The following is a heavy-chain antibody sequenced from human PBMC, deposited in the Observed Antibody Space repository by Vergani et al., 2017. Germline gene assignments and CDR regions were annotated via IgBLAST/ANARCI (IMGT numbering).Heavy chain of an antibody. CDR2: ISSSSSYI. CDR3: ARDRVFYGDSYGMDV. Sequence: EVQLVESGGGLVKPGGSLRLTCAASGFTFSSYSMNWVRQAPGKGLEWVSSISSSSSYIYYADSVKGRFTISRDNAKNSLYLQMNSLRAEDTAVYYCARDRVFYGDSYGMDVWGQGTTVTVSS. J-gene: IGHJ6*02. V-gene: IGHV3-21*01. D-gene: IGHD4-17*01. CDR1: GFTFSSYS.